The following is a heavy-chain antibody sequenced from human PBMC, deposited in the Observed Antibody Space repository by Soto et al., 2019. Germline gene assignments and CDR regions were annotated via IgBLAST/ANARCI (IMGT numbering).Heavy chain of an antibody. Sequence: GGSLRLSCAASGFTFSSYGMHWVRQAPGKGLEWVAVISYDGSNKYYADSVKGRFTISRDNSKNTLYLQMNSLRAEDTAVYYCAKGAEGYCTNGVCYTPPDVWGQGTTVTVSS. CDR3: AKGAEGYCTNGVCYTPPDV. CDR1: GFTFSSYG. D-gene: IGHD2-8*01. V-gene: IGHV3-30*18. J-gene: IGHJ6*02. CDR2: ISYDGSNK.